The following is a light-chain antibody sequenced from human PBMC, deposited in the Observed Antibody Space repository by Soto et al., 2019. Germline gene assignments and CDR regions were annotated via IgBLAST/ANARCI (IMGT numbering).Light chain of an antibody. CDR3: SSYTGGNPSYV. J-gene: IGLJ1*01. Sequence: QSVLTQPPSASGSPGQSVTISCTGTSSEAGGYDYVSWYQQHPGKAPKLMIYEVTIRPSGVSDRFAGSKSGNTASLTVSGLQAEEEADYYCSSYTGGNPSYVFGTGTKLTVL. CDR1: SSEAGGYDY. V-gene: IGLV2-8*01. CDR2: EVT.